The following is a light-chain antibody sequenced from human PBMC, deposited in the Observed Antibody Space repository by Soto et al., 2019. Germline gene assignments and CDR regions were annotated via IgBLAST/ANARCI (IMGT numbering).Light chain of an antibody. CDR2: GAS. CDR1: QSISIY. Sequence: DIQMTQSPSSLSASVGYRVTITCRSSQSISIYLNWYQLKPGKAPNLLMYGASYLKSGVPTRFSGSGSGTDFTLAISSLQPEDFAIYYCHQTYTTPEITFGQGTRLEIK. J-gene: IGKJ5*01. CDR3: HQTYTTPEIT. V-gene: IGKV1-39*01.